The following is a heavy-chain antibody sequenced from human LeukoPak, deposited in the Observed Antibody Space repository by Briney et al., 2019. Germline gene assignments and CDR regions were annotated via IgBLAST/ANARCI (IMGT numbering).Heavy chain of an antibody. D-gene: IGHD3-3*01. CDR3: ARDRTVLRFLEWSPGY. V-gene: IGHV1-46*01. CDR2: INPSGGST. CDR1: GYTFTSYY. J-gene: IGHJ4*02. Sequence: ASVKVSCKASGYTFTSYYMHWVRQAPGQGLEWMGIINPSGGSTSYAQKFQGRVTMTRDRSTSTVYMELSSLRSEDTAVYYCARDRTVLRFLEWSPGYWGQGTLVTVSS.